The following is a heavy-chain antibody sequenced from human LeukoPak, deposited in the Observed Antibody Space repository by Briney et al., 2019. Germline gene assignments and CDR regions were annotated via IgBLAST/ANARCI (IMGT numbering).Heavy chain of an antibody. J-gene: IGHJ4*02. CDR3: ARDEDSDGMDY. Sequence: PGGSLRLSCAASGFTVSYNYMSWVRQAPGKGLECVSVIYGHGTSYYADSVRGRFTISTDNSKNTLYLQMTSLRAEDTALYYCARDEDSDGMDYWGQGTLVTVSS. D-gene: IGHD3/OR15-3a*01. CDR1: GFTVSYNY. V-gene: IGHV3-66*01. CDR2: IYGHGTS.